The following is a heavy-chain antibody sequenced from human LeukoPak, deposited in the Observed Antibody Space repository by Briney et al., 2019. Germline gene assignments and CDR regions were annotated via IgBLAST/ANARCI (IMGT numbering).Heavy chain of an antibody. CDR3: AKGVWYFDL. J-gene: IGHJ2*01. V-gene: IGHV1-2*02. CDR2: INPNSGDK. CDR1: GYTFVNYY. Sequence: ASVKVSCKASGYTFVNYYIHWVRKATGQGLQWMGWINPNSGDKESPQNFQGRVTLTRDMSITTAYMELTILTSDDTAVYYYAKGVWYFDLWGRGTLVAVSS.